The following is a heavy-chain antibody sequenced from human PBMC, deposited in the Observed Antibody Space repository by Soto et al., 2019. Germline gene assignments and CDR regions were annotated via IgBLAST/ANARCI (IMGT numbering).Heavy chain of an antibody. CDR1: GYSFTSYW. Sequence: GESLKISCKGSGYSFTSYWIGWVRQMPGKGLEWMGIIYPGDSDTRYSPSFQGQVTISADKSISTAYLQWSSLKASDTAMYYCALHGGIAAAGYSGMDVWGQGTTVTVSS. V-gene: IGHV5-51*01. D-gene: IGHD6-13*01. CDR2: IYPGDSDT. CDR3: ALHGGIAAAGYSGMDV. J-gene: IGHJ6*02.